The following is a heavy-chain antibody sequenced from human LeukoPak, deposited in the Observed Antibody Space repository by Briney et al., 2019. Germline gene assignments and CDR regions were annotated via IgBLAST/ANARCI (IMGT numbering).Heavy chain of an antibody. J-gene: IGHJ4*02. CDR2: INHSGST. D-gene: IGHD2-15*01. V-gene: IGHV4-34*01. Sequence: PSETLSLTCAVYGGSFSGYYWSWIRQPPGKGLEWIGEINHSGSTNYNPSLKSRVTISVDTSKNQFSLKLSSVTAADTAVYYCASSILGYRSGGSCYPHYWGQGTLGTVSS. CDR3: ASSILGYRSGGSCYPHY. CDR1: GGSFSGYY.